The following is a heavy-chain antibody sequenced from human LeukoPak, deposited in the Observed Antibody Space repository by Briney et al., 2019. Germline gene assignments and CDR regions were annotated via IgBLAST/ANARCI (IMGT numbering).Heavy chain of an antibody. V-gene: IGHV4-59*01. Sequence: ETLSLTCTVSGGSISSYYWSWIRQPPGKGLEWIGYIYYSGSTNYNPSLKSRVTISVDTSKNQFSLKLSSVTAADTAVYYCASGGDSSSSWGYWGQGTLVTVSS. CDR1: GGSISSYY. CDR2: IYYSGST. J-gene: IGHJ4*02. D-gene: IGHD6-13*01. CDR3: ASGGDSSSSWGY.